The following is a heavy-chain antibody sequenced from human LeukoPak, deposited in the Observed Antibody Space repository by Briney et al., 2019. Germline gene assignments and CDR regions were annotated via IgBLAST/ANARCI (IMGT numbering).Heavy chain of an antibody. J-gene: IGHJ4*02. CDR1: GFTFSTNA. CDR3: ARDRLQYFDY. V-gene: IGHV3-53*01. Sequence: GGSLRLSCLTSGFTFSTNAMSWVRQAPGKGLEWVSLIYVSGDTYYTDSVKGRFTISRDTSENTLYLQMNSLRVEDTAVYYCARDRLQYFDYWGQGTLVTVSS. CDR2: IYVSGDT. D-gene: IGHD3-16*01.